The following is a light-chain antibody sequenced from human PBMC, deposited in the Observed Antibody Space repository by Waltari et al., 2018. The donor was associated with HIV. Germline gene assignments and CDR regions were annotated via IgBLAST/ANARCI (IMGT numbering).Light chain of an antibody. CDR2: EVS. J-gene: IGLJ2*01. Sequence: QSALTQPASVSGSPGQSITLSCTGTTSAVGNYNFVSWYQQHPGKAPKLMIYEVSNRPSGVSNRFSGSKSGNTASLTISGLHADDEADYYCSSYTGSSTLLVFGGGTKLTVL. CDR1: TSAVGNYNF. CDR3: SSYTGSSTLLV. V-gene: IGLV2-14*01.